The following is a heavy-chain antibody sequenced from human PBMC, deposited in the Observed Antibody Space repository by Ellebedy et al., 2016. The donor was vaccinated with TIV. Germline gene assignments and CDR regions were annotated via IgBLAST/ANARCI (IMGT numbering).Heavy chain of an antibody. Sequence: SETLSLTCTVSGGSISGSYWSWIRQPPGKGLEWIGYIYYSGSTNYNPSLKSRVTISVDTSKNEFSLKLSSVTAADTAVYYCARSFYSSSRYSPMGYWGQGTLVTVSS. CDR2: IYYSGST. D-gene: IGHD6-13*01. CDR1: GGSISGSY. V-gene: IGHV4-59*01. CDR3: ARSFYSSSRYSPMGY. J-gene: IGHJ4*02.